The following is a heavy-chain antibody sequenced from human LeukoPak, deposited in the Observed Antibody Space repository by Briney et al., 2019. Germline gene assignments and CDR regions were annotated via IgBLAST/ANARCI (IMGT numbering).Heavy chain of an antibody. CDR1: GGSISSSSYY. D-gene: IGHD5-24*01. V-gene: IGHV4-39*07. J-gene: IGHJ4*02. Sequence: PSETLSLTCTVSGGSISSSSYYWGWIRQPPGKGLEWIGSIYYSGSTYYNPSLKSRVTISVDTSKNQFSLKLSSVTAADTAVYYCAREMVAGTEMATMPWYFDYWGQGTLVTVSS. CDR2: IYYSGST. CDR3: AREMVAGTEMATMPWYFDY.